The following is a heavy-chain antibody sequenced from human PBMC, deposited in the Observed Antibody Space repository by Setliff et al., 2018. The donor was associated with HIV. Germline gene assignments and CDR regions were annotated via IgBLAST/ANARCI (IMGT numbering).Heavy chain of an antibody. V-gene: IGHV1-2*02. CDR2: ISPHSGGT. J-gene: IGHJ4*02. D-gene: IGHD1-1*01. CDR3: ARQLSNSLES. CDR1: GYSFTDYF. Sequence: ASVKVSCKASGYSFTDYFIHWVRQAPGRGLEWMGWISPHSGGTRTTRTFRGRVTMTRDTSINTAYMELSGLRSDDTAVYYCARQLSNSLESWGQGTPVTVSS.